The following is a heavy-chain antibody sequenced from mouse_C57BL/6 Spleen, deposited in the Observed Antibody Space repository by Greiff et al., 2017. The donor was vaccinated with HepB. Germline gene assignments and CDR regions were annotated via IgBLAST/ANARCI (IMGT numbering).Heavy chain of an antibody. J-gene: IGHJ4*01. Sequence: QVQLQQSGAELVRPGTSVKVSCKASGYAFTNNLIEWVKQRPGQGLEWIGVINPGSGGTNYNEKFKGKATLTADKSSSTAYMQLSSLTSEDSAVYFCAREVTTGDYYAMDYWGQGTSVTVSS. CDR3: AREVTTGDYYAMDY. CDR2: INPGSGGT. V-gene: IGHV1-54*01. CDR1: GYAFTNNL. D-gene: IGHD2-2*01.